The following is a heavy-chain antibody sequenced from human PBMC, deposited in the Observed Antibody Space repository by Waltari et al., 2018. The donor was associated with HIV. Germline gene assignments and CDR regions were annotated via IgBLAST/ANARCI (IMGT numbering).Heavy chain of an antibody. CDR1: GFTFSSYG. V-gene: IGHV3-30*18. D-gene: IGHD2-15*01. CDR3: AKDILSRDGFDY. J-gene: IGHJ4*02. Sequence: QVQLVESGRGVVQPGRSLRLSCAASGFTFSSYGMHWVRQAPGKGLEWLAVISYDGSNKDYADSVKGRFTISRDNSKNTLYLQMNSLRAEDTAVYYCAKDILSRDGFDYWGQGTLVTVSS. CDR2: ISYDGSNK.